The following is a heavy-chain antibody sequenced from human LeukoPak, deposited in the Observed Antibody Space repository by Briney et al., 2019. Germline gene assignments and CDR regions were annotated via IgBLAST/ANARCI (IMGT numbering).Heavy chain of an antibody. Sequence: ASVKVSCKASGYTFTGYYMHWVRQAPGQGLEWMGWINPNSGGTNYAQKFQGRVTMTRDTSISTAYMELSRLRSDDTAVYYCARDFAGTTVAFDYWAREPWSPSPQ. CDR1: GYTFTGYY. CDR3: ARDFAGTTVAFDY. V-gene: IGHV1-2*02. CDR2: INPNSGGT. J-gene: IGHJ4*02. D-gene: IGHD1-1*01.